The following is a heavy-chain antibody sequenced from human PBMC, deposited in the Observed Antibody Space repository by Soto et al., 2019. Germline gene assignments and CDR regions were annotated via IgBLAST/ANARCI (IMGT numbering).Heavy chain of an antibody. V-gene: IGHV4-30-4*01. J-gene: IGHJ4*02. D-gene: IGHD3-16*01. CDR3: AREGGESSDGLYYFDS. CDR2: IYYSGDT. CDR1: GGSTSSDNY. Sequence: PSETLSLTCTVSGGSTSSDNYWSWIRQPPGKGLEWIGHIYYSGDTDYNPSLKSRLAISIDTSKNQFSLKLSSVTAADTAVYFCAREGGESSDGLYYFDSWGQGSLVTVSS.